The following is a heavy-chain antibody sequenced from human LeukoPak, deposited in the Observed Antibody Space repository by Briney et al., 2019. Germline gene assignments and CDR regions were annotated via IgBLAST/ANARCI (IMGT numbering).Heavy chain of an antibody. Sequence: ASVKVSCKASGDTSSSYAINWVRQAPGQGPEWMGRITPFLGIANYPQKFQGRVTITADESTTTAYMELSSLRSEDTAVYYCAREACREMGVMWPRLGGQDCRYDYWGQGTLVTVSS. CDR2: ITPFLGIA. J-gene: IGHJ4*02. CDR3: AREACREMGVMWPRLGGQDCRYDY. CDR1: GDTSSSYA. D-gene: IGHD3-16*01. V-gene: IGHV1-69*04.